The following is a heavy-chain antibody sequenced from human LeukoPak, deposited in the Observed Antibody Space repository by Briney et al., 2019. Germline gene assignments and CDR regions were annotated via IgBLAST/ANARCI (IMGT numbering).Heavy chain of an antibody. V-gene: IGHV4-39*07. CDR2: INHSGST. CDR1: GGSISSSSYY. Sequence: SETLSLTCTVSGGSISSSSYYWSWIRQPPGKGLEWIGEINHSGSTNYDPSLKSRVTISVDTSKNQFSLKLSSVTAADTAVYYCARGGTMVRGVINYWGQGTLVTVSS. J-gene: IGHJ4*02. D-gene: IGHD3-10*01. CDR3: ARGGTMVRGVINY.